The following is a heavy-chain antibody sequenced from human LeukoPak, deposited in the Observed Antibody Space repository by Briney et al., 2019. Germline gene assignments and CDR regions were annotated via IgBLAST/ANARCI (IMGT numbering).Heavy chain of an antibody. CDR3: ARAPYDFWSGRSFYYYYMDV. J-gene: IGHJ6*03. V-gene: IGHV1-8*01. CDR2: MNPNSGNT. CDR1: GYTFTSYD. Sequence: ASVKVSCKASGYTFTSYDINWVRRATGQGLEWMGWMNPNSGNTGYAQKFQGRVTMTRNTSISTAYMELSSLRSEDTAVYYCARAPYDFWSGRSFYYYYMDVWGKGTTVTVSS. D-gene: IGHD3-3*01.